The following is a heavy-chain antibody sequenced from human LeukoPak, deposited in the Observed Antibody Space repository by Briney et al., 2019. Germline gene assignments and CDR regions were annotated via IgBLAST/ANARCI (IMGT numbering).Heavy chain of an antibody. J-gene: IGHJ6*04. D-gene: IGHD2-15*01. V-gene: IGHV5-51*01. CDR2: IYPGDSDT. CDR3: ARMRVVGATDGMDV. Sequence: PGESLKISCKGSGYIFINYWLGWVRQMPGKGLEWMGIIYPGDSDTRYSPSFQGQVTISANKSITTAYLQWRSLKASDTAIYYCARMRVVGATDGMDVWGKGTTVTVSS. CDR1: GYIFINYW.